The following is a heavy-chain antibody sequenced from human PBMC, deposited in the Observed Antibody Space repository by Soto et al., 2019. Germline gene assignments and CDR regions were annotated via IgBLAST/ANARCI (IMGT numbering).Heavy chain of an antibody. CDR3: AKDRRDGYFDN. V-gene: IGHV3-30*18. J-gene: IGHJ4*02. Sequence: ESGGGVVQPGRSLRLSCAASGFTFSSYGMYWVRQAPGKGLECVAYISHDGGNRYSADSVKGRFTIFRDNSKNTLYLQMNSLGSEDGAVYYCAKDRRDGYFDNWGQGTLVNVSS. CDR2: ISHDGGNR. CDR1: GFTFSSYG.